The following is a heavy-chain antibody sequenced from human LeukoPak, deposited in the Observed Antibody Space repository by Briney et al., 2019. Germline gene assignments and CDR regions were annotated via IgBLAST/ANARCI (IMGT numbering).Heavy chain of an antibody. CDR1: GGTFSSYA. D-gene: IGHD6-13*01. Sequence: ASVKVSCRASGGTFSSYAISWVRQAPGQGLEWMGGITPIFGTANYAQKFQGRVTITADESTSTAYMELSSLRSEDTAVYYCARDQGYSRGPDNWFDPWGQGTLVTVSS. CDR2: ITPIFGTA. V-gene: IGHV1-69*13. CDR3: ARDQGYSRGPDNWFDP. J-gene: IGHJ5*02.